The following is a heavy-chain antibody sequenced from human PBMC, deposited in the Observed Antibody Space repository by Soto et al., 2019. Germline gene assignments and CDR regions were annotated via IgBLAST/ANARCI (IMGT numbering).Heavy chain of an antibody. D-gene: IGHD1-1*01. V-gene: IGHV3-33*01. J-gene: IGHJ6*02. CDR1: GFTFSSYG. CDR3: ARDESGTKDIYYYGMDV. CDR2: IWYDGSNK. Sequence: PGGSLRLSCAASGFTFSSYGMHWVRQAPGKGLEWVAVIWYDGSNKYYADSVKGRFTISRDNSKNTLYLQMNSLRAEDTAVYYCARDESGTKDIYYYGMDVWGQGTTVTVSS.